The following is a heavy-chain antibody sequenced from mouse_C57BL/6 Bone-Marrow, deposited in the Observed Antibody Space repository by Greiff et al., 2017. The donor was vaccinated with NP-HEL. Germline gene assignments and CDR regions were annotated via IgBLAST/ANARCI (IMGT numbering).Heavy chain of an antibody. D-gene: IGHD1-1*01. CDR3: ARRATVVDAWFAY. CDR2: IWSGGST. V-gene: IGHV2-2*01. CDR1: GFSLTSYG. Sequence: QVQLKESGPGLVQPSQSLSITCTVSGFSLTSYGVHWVRQSPGKGLEWLGVIWSGGSTDYNAAFISRLSISKDNSKSQVFFKMNSLQADDTAIYYCARRATVVDAWFAYWGQGTLVTVSA. J-gene: IGHJ3*01.